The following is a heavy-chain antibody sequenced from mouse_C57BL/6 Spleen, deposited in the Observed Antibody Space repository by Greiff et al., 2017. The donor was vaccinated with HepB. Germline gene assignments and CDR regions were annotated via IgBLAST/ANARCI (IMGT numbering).Heavy chain of an antibody. Sequence: VQVVESGPGLVQPSQSLSITCTVSGFSLTSYGVHWVRQSPGKGLEWLGVIWSGGSTDYNAAFISSLSISKDNSKSQVFFKMNSLQADDTAIYYCAGAYYSNYYAMDYWGQGTSVTVSS. V-gene: IGHV2-2*01. CDR1: GFSLTSYG. CDR3: AGAYYSNYYAMDY. CDR2: IWSGGST. J-gene: IGHJ4*01. D-gene: IGHD2-5*01.